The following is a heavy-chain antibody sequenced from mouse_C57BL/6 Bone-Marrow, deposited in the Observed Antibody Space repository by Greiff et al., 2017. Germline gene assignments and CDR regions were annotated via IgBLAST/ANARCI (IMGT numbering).Heavy chain of an antibody. CDR2: ISDGGSYT. V-gene: IGHV5-4*01. J-gene: IGHJ2*01. CDR1: GFTFSSYA. CDR3: ARITTNY. Sequence: EVQLVESGGGLVKPGGSLKLSCAASGFTFSSYAMSWVRQTPEKRLEWVATISDGGSYTYYPDNVKGRFTISRDNAKNNLYLQMSHLKSEDTAVYYCARITTNYWGQGTTLTVSS. D-gene: IGHD1-1*01.